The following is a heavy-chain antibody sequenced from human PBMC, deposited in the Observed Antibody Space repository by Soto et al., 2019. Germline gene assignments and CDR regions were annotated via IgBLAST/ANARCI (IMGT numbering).Heavy chain of an antibody. CDR2: INAGDGNT. CDR1: GYTFTNYA. J-gene: IGHJ3*02. Sequence: QVQLVQSGAEVKKPGASVKVSCKTSGYTFTNYAIHWVRQAPGQRLEWMGWINAGDGNTKYSQKFQGRVTITRETSASTAYKELSSLRSEDAAVYYCARSGSCTSTSCYGGFDIWGQGTMVTVSS. V-gene: IGHV1-3*01. CDR3: ARSGSCTSTSCYGGFDI. D-gene: IGHD2-2*01.